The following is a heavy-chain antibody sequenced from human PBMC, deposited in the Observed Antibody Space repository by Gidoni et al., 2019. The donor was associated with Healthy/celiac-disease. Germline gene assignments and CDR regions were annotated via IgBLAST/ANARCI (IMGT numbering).Heavy chain of an antibody. CDR3: AKNLGVVPAAILYYYYYGMDV. D-gene: IGHD2-2*02. Sequence: QVQLVESGGGVVQPGRSLRLSCQPHGFTFRSYAMPWVRQAPGKGLELVAVISYDGSNKYYADSVKGRFTISRDNSKNTLYLQMNSLGAEDTAVYYCAKNLGVVPAAILYYYYYGMDVWGKGTTVTVSS. CDR1: GFTFRSYA. J-gene: IGHJ6*04. CDR2: ISYDGSNK. V-gene: IGHV3-30*18.